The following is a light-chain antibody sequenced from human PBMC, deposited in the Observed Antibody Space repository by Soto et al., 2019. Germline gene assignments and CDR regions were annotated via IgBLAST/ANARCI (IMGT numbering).Light chain of an antibody. CDR3: QQRSNWPRPLT. Sequence: EIVLTQSPATLSLSPGERATLSCRASQSVSSYLAWYQQKPGQAPRLLIYDASNRATGIPARFSGSGSVTDFTLTISSLEPEDFAVYYCQQRSNWPRPLTFGGGTKVEIK. J-gene: IGKJ4*01. V-gene: IGKV3-11*01. CDR2: DAS. CDR1: QSVSSY.